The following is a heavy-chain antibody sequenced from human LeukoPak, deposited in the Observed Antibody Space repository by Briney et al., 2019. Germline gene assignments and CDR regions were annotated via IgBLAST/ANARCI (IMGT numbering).Heavy chain of an antibody. CDR2: INPNSGGT. J-gene: IGHJ6*02. V-gene: IGHV1-2*02. D-gene: IGHD3-22*01. Sequence: ASVTVSCKASGYTFTGYYMHWVRQAPGQGLEWMGWINPNSGGTNYAQKFQGRVTMTRDTSISTAYMELSRLRSDDTAVYYCARGPISSGYYYGMDVWGQGTTVTVSS. CDR1: GYTFTGYY. CDR3: ARGPISSGYYYGMDV.